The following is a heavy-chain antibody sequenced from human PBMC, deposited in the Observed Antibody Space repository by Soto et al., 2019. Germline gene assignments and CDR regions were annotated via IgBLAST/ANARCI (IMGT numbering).Heavy chain of an antibody. J-gene: IGHJ4*02. V-gene: IGHV3-74*01. CDR2: INRDGTFT. CDR1: GFTFTSHW. D-gene: IGHD7-27*01. CDR3: ARQTPTGEQDY. Sequence: EVQLVESGGGLVQPGGSLRLSCVVSGFTFTSHWMYWVRQAPGKGLVWVSRINRDGTFTSHADSVKGRFTMSGDNAKNTVYLQMNSLRAEDTAVYYCARQTPTGEQDYWGQGTLVTVSS.